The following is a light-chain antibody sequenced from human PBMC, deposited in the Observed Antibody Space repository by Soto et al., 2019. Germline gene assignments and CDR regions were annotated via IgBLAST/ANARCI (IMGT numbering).Light chain of an antibody. Sequence: DIQMTQSPSSLSVFVGDRVTVTCRASQTIANYLNWYQQKPGTAPKLVIYAASNLHSGVPSRFSGSESGTDFTLTISSLQPEDFATYFCQPSYSPPYTFGQGTRLATK. V-gene: IGKV1-39*01. J-gene: IGKJ2*01. CDR1: QTIANY. CDR2: AAS. CDR3: QPSYSPPYT.